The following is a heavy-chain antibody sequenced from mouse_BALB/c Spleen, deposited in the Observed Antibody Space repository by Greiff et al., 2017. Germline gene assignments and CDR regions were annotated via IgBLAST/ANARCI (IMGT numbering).Heavy chain of an antibody. CDR3: ASYYYGFAY. V-gene: IGHV5-17*02. D-gene: IGHD1-1*01. Sequence: EVKLMESGGGLVQPGGSRKLSCAASGFTFSSFGMHWVRQAPEKGLEWVAYISSGSSTIYYADTVKGRFTISRDNPKNTLFLQMTSLRSEDTAMYYCASYYYGFAYWGQGTLVTVSA. J-gene: IGHJ3*01. CDR1: GFTFSSFG. CDR2: ISSGSSTI.